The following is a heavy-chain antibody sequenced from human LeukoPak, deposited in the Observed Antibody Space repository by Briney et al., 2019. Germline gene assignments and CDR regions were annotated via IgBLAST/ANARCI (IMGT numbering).Heavy chain of an antibody. V-gene: IGHV1-69*13. CDR3: ARDRVGATPPLRY. Sequence: SVKVSCKASGGTFSSYAISWVRQAPGQGLEWMGGIIPIFGTANYAQKFQGRVTITADESTSTAYMELSSLRSEDTAVYYCARDRVGATPPLRYWGQGTLVTVSS. J-gene: IGHJ4*02. CDR2: IIPIFGTA. CDR1: GGTFSSYA. D-gene: IGHD1-26*01.